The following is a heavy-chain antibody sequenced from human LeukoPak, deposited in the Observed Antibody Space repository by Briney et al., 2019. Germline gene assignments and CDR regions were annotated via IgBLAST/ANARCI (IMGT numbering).Heavy chain of an antibody. CDR2: IYYSGST. CDR3: ARDGASSWYRYFDY. D-gene: IGHD6-13*01. Sequence: SETLSLTCTVSGGSISSYYWSWIRQPPGKGLEWIGYIYYSGSTNYNPSLKSRVTISVDTSKNQFSLKLSSVTAADTAAYYCARDGASSWYRYFDYWGQGTLVTVSS. V-gene: IGHV4-59*01. J-gene: IGHJ4*02. CDR1: GGSISSYY.